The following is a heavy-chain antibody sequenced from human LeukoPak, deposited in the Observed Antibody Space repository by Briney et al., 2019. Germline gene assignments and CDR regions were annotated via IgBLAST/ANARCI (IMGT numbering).Heavy chain of an antibody. CDR3: LRVSSGGWLQMFYFDY. V-gene: IGHV1-18*01. J-gene: IGHJ4*02. Sequence: ASVKVSFMASGYTYPSHGISWLRQAPAQGLEWMEWISAYNGHTNYAQKHHGRHTMTTDTSTSTAYLELRSLRADDTPVHYCLRVSSGGWLQMFYFDYWGQGTLVTVSA. CDR1: GYTYPSHG. D-gene: IGHD5-24*01. CDR2: ISAYNGHT.